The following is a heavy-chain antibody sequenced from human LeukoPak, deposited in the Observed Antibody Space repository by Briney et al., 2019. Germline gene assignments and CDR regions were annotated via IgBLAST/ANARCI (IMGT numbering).Heavy chain of an antibody. CDR1: GGSVRRGNYY. CDR2: IYTSGTT. J-gene: IGHJ4*02. D-gene: IGHD6-13*01. CDR3: TRLPPYSSSWYFDY. Sequence: SETLSLTCTVSGGSVRRGNYYWTWIRQPAGSGLEWIGRIYTSGTTDYNPSLRTRVTISVDASRNQFSLNLSSVTAADTAVYYCTRLPPYSSSWYFDYWGQGTLVTVSS. V-gene: IGHV4-61*02.